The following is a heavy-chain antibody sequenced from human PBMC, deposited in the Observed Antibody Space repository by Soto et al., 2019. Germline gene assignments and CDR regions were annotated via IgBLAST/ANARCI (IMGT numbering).Heavy chain of an antibody. CDR1: GFIFSGYW. V-gene: IGHV3-74*03. CDR3: ARLLGGSGSFIDY. J-gene: IGHJ4*02. D-gene: IGHD3-10*01. Sequence: EVQLVESGGGLVQPGGSLRLSCAASGFIFSGYWRHWVRRAPGKGLVWVSRINSVGGSTTYAVSVKGRFTISRDNAKNTMYLQMNSLRAEDTAVYYCARLLGGSGSFIDYWGQGTLVTVSS. CDR2: INSVGGST.